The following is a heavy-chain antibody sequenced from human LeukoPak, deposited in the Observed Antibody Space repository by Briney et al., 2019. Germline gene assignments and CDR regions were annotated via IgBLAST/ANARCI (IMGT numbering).Heavy chain of an antibody. CDR3: ARGDSSSWRTRSVKS. D-gene: IGHD6-13*01. J-gene: IGHJ4*02. Sequence: PGGSLRLSCAASGFTFSSYGMHWVRQAPGKGLEWVSGINWNGGSTGYADSVKGRFTISRDNAKNSLYLQMNSLRAEDTALYYCARGDSSSWRTRSVKSWGQGTLVTVSS. CDR2: INWNGGST. CDR1: GFTFSSYG. V-gene: IGHV3-20*04.